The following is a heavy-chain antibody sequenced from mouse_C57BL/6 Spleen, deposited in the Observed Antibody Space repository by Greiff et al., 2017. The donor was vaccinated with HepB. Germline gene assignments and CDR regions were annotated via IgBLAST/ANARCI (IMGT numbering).Heavy chain of an antibody. CDR2: INPNNGGT. Sequence: VQLQQSGPELVKPGASVKISCKASGYTFTDYYMNWVKQSHGKSLEWIGDINPNNGGTSYNQKFKGKATLTVDKSSSTAYMELRSLTSEDSAVYYCARGPEEAFDYWGQGTTLTVSS. CDR3: ARGPEEAFDY. J-gene: IGHJ2*01. V-gene: IGHV1-26*01. CDR1: GYTFTDYY.